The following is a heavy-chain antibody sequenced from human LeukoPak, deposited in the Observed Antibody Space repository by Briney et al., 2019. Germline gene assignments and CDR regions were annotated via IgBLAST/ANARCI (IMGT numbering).Heavy chain of an antibody. Sequence: SVKVSCKASGGTFSRYAISLVRQAPGQGLEWMGGIIPIFGTANYAQKFQGRVTITTDESTSTAYMELSSLRSEDTAVYYCARDLEGDSYGVDYWGQGTLVTVSS. V-gene: IGHV1-69*05. J-gene: IGHJ4*02. CDR2: IIPIFGTA. CDR1: GGTFSRYA. D-gene: IGHD5-18*01. CDR3: ARDLEGDSYGVDY.